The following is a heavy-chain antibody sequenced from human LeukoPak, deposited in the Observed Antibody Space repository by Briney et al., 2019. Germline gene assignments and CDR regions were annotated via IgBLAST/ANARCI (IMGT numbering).Heavy chain of an antibody. CDR2: IIPILGIA. Sequence: SVKVSCKASGGTFSSYAISWVRQAPGQGLEWMGRIIPILGIANYAQKFQGRVTITADKSTSTAYMELSSLRSEDTAVYYCARGGRYCSSTSCPNMADYWGQGTLVTVSS. D-gene: IGHD2-2*01. V-gene: IGHV1-69*04. J-gene: IGHJ4*02. CDR1: GGTFSSYA. CDR3: ARGGRYCSSTSCPNMADY.